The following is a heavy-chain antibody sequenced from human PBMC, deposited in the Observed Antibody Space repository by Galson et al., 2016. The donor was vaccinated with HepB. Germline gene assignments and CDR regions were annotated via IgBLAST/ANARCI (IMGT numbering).Heavy chain of an antibody. D-gene: IGHD3-10*01. V-gene: IGHV3-48*04. Sequence: SLRLSCAASGFSFRTSGMNWVRQAPGKGLEWISSVSGTSDSAKYVDSVKGRFTISGDNARDSLFLQMNSLRAEDTAVYYCASDFEIGSYAFEIWGQGTVVTVSS. CDR1: GFSFRTSG. CDR3: ASDFEIGSYAFEI. CDR2: VSGTSDSA. J-gene: IGHJ3*02.